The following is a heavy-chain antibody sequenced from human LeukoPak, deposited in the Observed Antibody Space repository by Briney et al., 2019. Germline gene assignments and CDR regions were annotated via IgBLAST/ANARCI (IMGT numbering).Heavy chain of an antibody. CDR1: GFIFSDYY. CDR3: ARSIAVAEPFDH. V-gene: IGHV3-11*01. CDR2: ISTSGLTI. D-gene: IGHD6-19*01. J-gene: IGHJ4*02. Sequence: GGSLTLSCAASGFIFSDYYMSWIRQAPGKGLEWVSYISTSGLTIYYADSVRGRFTISRDNAKNSLSLQMNSLRAEDTAVYFCARSIAVAEPFDHWGQGTLVPVSS.